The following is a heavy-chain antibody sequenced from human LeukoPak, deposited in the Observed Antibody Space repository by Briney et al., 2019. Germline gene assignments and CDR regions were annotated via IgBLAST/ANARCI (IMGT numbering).Heavy chain of an antibody. Sequence: GGSLRLSCVASGFTLSRYSVNWVRQAPGKGLEWVSCINTFTAEIFYADSVRGRFTISRDSAKNSLYLQMNSLRAEDTAVYYCARVLAGTGEAFDYWGQGTLVTVSS. J-gene: IGHJ4*02. CDR2: INTFTAEI. V-gene: IGHV3-21*04. CDR1: GFTLSRYS. CDR3: ARVLAGTGEAFDY. D-gene: IGHD6-19*01.